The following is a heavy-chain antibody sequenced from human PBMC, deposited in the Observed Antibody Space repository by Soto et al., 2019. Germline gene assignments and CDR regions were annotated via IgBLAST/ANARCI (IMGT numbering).Heavy chain of an antibody. J-gene: IGHJ6*03. CDR2: ISAYNGNT. CDR1: GYTFTSYG. D-gene: IGHD3-10*01. V-gene: IGHV1-18*01. CDR3: ARLDPAYYYGSGSDYYYYYMDV. Sequence: ASVKVSCKASGYTFTSYGISWVRQAPGQGLEWMGWISAYNGNTNYAQKLQGRVTMTTDTSTSTAYMELRSLRSDDTVVYYCARLDPAYYYGSGSDYYYYYMDVWGKGTTVTVSS.